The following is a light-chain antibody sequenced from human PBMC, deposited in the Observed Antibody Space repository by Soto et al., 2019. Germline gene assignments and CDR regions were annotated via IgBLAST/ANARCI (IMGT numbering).Light chain of an antibody. V-gene: IGKV3D-15*01. Sequence: ETVRTQSPATLSGSPGERATLSCRASQSVSSNLAWYQQKPGQPPRLLIYDISTRATGIPTRFSGSGSGTEFTLTISSLQSEDFAVYYCQQYNSWPLTFGGGTKVDIK. CDR3: QQYNSWPLT. CDR1: QSVSSN. CDR2: DIS. J-gene: IGKJ4*01.